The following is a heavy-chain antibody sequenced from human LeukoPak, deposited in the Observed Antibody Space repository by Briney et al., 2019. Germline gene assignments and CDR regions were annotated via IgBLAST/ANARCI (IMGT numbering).Heavy chain of an antibody. CDR3: VRGGTVRNGMDV. V-gene: IGHV4-59*01. Sequence: PSETLSLTCTVSGGSISSYYWSWIRQPSGKGLEWIGYIYYSGSTSYNPSLKSRVTISVDMSKNQFSLNLSSVTAADTAVYYCVRGGTVRNGMDVWGQGTTVTVSS. J-gene: IGHJ6*02. CDR1: GGSISSYY. D-gene: IGHD1-26*01. CDR2: IYYSGST.